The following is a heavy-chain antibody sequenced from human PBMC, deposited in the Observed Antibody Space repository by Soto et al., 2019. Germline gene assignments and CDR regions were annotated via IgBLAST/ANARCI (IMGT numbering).Heavy chain of an antibody. J-gene: IGHJ5*02. CDR2: INAGNGNT. CDR1: GYTFTSYA. Sequence: QVQLVQSGAEVKKPGASVKVSCKASGYTFTSYAMHWVRQAPGQRPEWMGWINAGNGNTKYSQKFQGRVTITRDTSASTAYMELSSLRSEDTAVYYCARGPLWFGEFGSWGQGTLVTVSS. D-gene: IGHD3-10*01. V-gene: IGHV1-3*01. CDR3: ARGPLWFGEFGS.